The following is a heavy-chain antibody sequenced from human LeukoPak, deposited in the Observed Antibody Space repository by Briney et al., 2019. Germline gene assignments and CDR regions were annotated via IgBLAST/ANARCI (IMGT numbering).Heavy chain of an antibody. Sequence: SETLSLTCTVSGGSISSYYWSWIRQPAGKGLEWIGRIYTSGSTNYNPSLKSRVTMSVDTSKNQFSLKLSSVTAADTAVYYCAAHSIYSGNNTSDYWGQGTLVTVSS. V-gene: IGHV4-4*07. CDR2: IYTSGST. CDR1: GGSISSYY. D-gene: IGHD5-12*01. CDR3: AAHSIYSGNNTSDY. J-gene: IGHJ4*02.